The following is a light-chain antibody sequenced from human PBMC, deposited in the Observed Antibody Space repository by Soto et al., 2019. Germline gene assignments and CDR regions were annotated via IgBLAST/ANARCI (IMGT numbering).Light chain of an antibody. CDR1: QTVYSN. V-gene: IGKV3-15*01. CDR3: QHYYNWPYT. Sequence: EIEMTQSPATLSVSPGERATLSCRASQTVYSNLAWYQQKYGQAPRLLFYGASTMATGVPARFSGSGSGTEFSLTISSLQSEDGAVYFGQHYYNWPYTFGQGTKLEIK. J-gene: IGKJ2*01. CDR2: GAS.